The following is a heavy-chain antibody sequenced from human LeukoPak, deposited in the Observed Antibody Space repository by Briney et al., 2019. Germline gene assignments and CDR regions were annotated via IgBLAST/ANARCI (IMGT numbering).Heavy chain of an antibody. CDR2: ILGTTNT. CDR1: GFTFSSYG. D-gene: IGHD2/OR15-2a*01. J-gene: IGHJ3*02. CDR3: ARDFSYAFDI. V-gene: IGHV3-48*02. Sequence: GGSLRLSCVASGFTFSSYGLNWVRQAPGKGLESVSYILGTTNTKYADSVRGRFTISRDNAKNSLYLQMNCLRDEDPAVYYCARDFSYAFDIWGQGTMVTVSS.